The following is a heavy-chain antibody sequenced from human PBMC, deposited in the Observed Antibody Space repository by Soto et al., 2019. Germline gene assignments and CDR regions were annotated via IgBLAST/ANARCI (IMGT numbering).Heavy chain of an antibody. CDR2: INSDGSST. V-gene: IGHV3-74*01. D-gene: IGHD3-10*01. J-gene: IGHJ3*02. CDR1: GFTFSSYW. CDR3: ASYYYSGAHHDVFDI. Sequence: GGSLRLSCAASGFTFSSYWMHWVRQAPGKGLVWVSRINSDGSSTSYADSVKGRFTISRDNSKNTLYLQMNSLRAEDTAVYYCASYYYSGAHHDVFDIWGQGTMVTVSS.